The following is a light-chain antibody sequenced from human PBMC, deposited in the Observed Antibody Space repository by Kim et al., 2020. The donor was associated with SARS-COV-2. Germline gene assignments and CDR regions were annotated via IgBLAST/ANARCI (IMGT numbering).Light chain of an antibody. CDR1: QSVSSSY. CDR2: GAS. Sequence: PGERATLSCRASQSVSSSYLAWYQQKPGQAPRLLIYGASSRATGIPDRCSGSGSGADFTLTISRMEPEDFAVYYCQQYGSSPLITFGGGTKVDIK. V-gene: IGKV3-20*01. CDR3: QQYGSSPLIT. J-gene: IGKJ4*01.